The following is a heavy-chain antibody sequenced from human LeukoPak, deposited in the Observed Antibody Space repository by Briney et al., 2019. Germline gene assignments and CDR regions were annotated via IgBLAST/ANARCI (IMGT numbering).Heavy chain of an antibody. CDR1: GGTFSSYA. CDR2: IIPIFGTA. CDR3: ARDRVPRTAFDI. Sequence: SVKVSCKASGGTFSSYAISWVRQAPGQGLEWMGRIIPIFGTANYVQKFQGRVTITTDESTSTAYMELSSLRSEDTAVYYCARDRVPRTAFDIWGQGTMVTVSS. V-gene: IGHV1-69*05. J-gene: IGHJ3*02. D-gene: IGHD3-10*01.